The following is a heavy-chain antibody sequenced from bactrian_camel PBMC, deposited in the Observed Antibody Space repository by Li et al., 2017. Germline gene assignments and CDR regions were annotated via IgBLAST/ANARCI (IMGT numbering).Heavy chain of an antibody. D-gene: IGHD6*01. J-gene: IGHJ4*01. CDR3: AEGRGSRGEHCYSLNY. CDR1: RYMYDNGC. Sequence: QVQLVESGGGSVQAGGSLRLSCAASRYMYDNGCMGWFRQAPGKEREGVATIDTDGSTRCADSVKGRFTLSQDSTRNTVYLQMNNLQPEDTATYYCAEGRGSRGEHCYSLNYWGQGTQVTVS. V-gene: IGHV3S53*01. CDR2: IDTDGST.